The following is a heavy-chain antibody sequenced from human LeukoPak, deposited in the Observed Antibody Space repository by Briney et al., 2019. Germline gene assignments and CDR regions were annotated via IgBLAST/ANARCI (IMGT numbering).Heavy chain of an antibody. CDR3: ARHFDFPSAFDI. D-gene: IGHD3-3*01. J-gene: IGHJ3*02. CDR2: IYYSGST. V-gene: IGHV4-30-4*08. CDR1: GGSISSGDYY. Sequence: PSQTLSLTCTVSGGSISSGDYYWSWIRQPPGKGLEWIGYIYYSGSTYYNPSLKSRVTISVDTSKNQFSLKLSSVIAADMAVYYCARHFDFPSAFDIWGQGTMVTVSS.